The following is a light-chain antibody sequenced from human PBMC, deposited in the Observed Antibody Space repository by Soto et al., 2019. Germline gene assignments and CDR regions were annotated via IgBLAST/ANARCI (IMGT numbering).Light chain of an antibody. J-gene: IGLJ1*01. CDR1: SSDVGGYNY. Sequence: QSALTQPASVSGSPGQSITISCTGTSSDVGGYNYVSWYQQHPGKGPKLMIYEVSNRPSGVSNRFSGSKSGNTASLTISGLQAEDEADYYCSSYTRSSTLYVFGTGTKLTVL. CDR2: EVS. V-gene: IGLV2-14*01. CDR3: SSYTRSSTLYV.